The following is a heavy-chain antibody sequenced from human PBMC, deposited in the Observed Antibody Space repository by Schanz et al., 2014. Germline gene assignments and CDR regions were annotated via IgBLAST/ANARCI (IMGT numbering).Heavy chain of an antibody. Sequence: QVQLVESGGGVVQFGRSLRLSCAASGFTFSSYGMHWVRQAPGKGLEWVAVISYDGRNKYYADSVKGRFTISRDNSKNTLYLQMNSLRAEDTAVYYCARDLEGYDGGGGGFDPWGQGTLVTVSS. CDR1: GFTFSSYG. J-gene: IGHJ5*02. CDR2: ISYDGRNK. CDR3: ARDLEGYDGGGGGFDP. V-gene: IGHV3-30*19. D-gene: IGHD2-21*01.